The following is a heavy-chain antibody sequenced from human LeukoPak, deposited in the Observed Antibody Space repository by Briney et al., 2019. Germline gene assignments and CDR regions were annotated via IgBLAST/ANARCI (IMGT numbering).Heavy chain of an antibody. V-gene: IGHV3-53*01. D-gene: IGHD2-8*02. CDR1: GFTVTGNY. CDR3: ARGLSTGNTGYYFDY. Sequence: GGSQRLSCAASGFTVTGNYMSWVRQAPGKGLEWVSVISSGGSTYYADSVKGRFTISRDSSNNILYLQMHSLRAEDTAVYYCARGLSTGNTGYYFDYWGQGTLVTVSS. CDR2: ISSGGST. J-gene: IGHJ4*02.